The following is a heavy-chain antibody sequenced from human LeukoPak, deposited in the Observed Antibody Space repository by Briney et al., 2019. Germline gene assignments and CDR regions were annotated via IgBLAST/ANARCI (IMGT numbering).Heavy chain of an antibody. V-gene: IGHV4-34*01. D-gene: IGHD3-22*01. CDR2: INHSGST. Sequence: SETLSLTCAVYGGSFSGYYWSWIRQPPGKGLEWIGEINHSGSTNYNPSLKSRVTISVDTSKNQFSLKLSSVTAADTAVYYCARKDSSGYFDNWFDPWGQGTLVTVSS. CDR1: GGSFSGYY. J-gene: IGHJ5*02. CDR3: ARKDSSGYFDNWFDP.